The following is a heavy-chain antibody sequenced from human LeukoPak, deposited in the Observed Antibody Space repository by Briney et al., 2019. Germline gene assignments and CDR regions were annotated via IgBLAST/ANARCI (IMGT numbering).Heavy chain of an antibody. Sequence: GGSLRLSCAASGFSFSSYWMDWVRQAPGKGLVWVSRISSDGSSTYYADSVEGRFTISRDNAKNTLYLQMNSLRAEDTAVYYCARVRSGYYFDYWGQGTLVTVSS. CDR3: ARVRSGYYFDY. J-gene: IGHJ4*02. V-gene: IGHV3-74*01. D-gene: IGHD2-21*01. CDR2: ISSDGSST. CDR1: GFSFSSYW.